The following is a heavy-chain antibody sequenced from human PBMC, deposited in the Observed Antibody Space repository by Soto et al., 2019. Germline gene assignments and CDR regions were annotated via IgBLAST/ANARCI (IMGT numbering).Heavy chain of an antibody. CDR1: GYRFTSYG. V-gene: IGHV1-18*01. Sequence: QVQLVQSGAEVKNPGASVKVSCKASGYRFTSYGIGWVRQAPGQGIEWMGWINAYNGNTNYAQNLQGRVTLTTDTSTSTAYMELRSLRSNDTAVYYCAMVDVYVTPSPQDVWGQGTTVTVSS. CDR3: AMVDVYVTPSPQDV. J-gene: IGHJ6*02. D-gene: IGHD3-16*01. CDR2: INAYNGNT.